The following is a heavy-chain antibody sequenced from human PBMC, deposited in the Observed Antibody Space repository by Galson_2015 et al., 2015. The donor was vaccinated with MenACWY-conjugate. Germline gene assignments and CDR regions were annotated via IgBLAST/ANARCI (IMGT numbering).Heavy chain of an antibody. CDR1: GCTFSYG. Sequence: SLRLSCAASGCTFSYGMRWVRQAPGTGLGWVSGISGRGSITYYADSVKGRFIISRDNSKNTLYLQMSSLRAEDTAVYYCVKGWQQLGDIWGQGTMVTVSS. D-gene: IGHD6-13*01. J-gene: IGHJ3*02. CDR2: ISGRGSIT. CDR3: VKGWQQLGDI. V-gene: IGHV3-23*01.